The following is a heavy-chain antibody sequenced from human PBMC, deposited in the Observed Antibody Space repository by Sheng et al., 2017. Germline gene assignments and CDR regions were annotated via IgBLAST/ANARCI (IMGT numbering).Heavy chain of an antibody. V-gene: IGHV4-34*01. J-gene: IGHJ4*02. CDR3: ARGFTRYQNHREMVRGVTRSDY. CDR2: INHSGST. Sequence: QVQLQQWGAGLLKPSETLSLTCAVYGGSFSGYYWSWIRQPPREGAWRWIGEINHSGSTNYNPSLKSRVTISVDTSKNQFSLKLSSVTAADTAVYYCARGFTRYQNHREMVRGVTRSDYWGQGTLVTVSS. D-gene: IGHD3-10*01. CDR1: GGSFSGYY.